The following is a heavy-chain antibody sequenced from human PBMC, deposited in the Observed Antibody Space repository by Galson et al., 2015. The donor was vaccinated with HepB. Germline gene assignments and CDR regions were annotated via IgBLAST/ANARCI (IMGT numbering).Heavy chain of an antibody. J-gene: IGHJ6*03. CDR3: ARESNFYMDV. V-gene: IGHV3-33*07. Sequence: SLRLSCAASASTFRGHGMYWVRQAPGKGLEWVATIWYDGSKDYYADSVKGRFTISRDNSKNTLYLQMNSLRAEDTAVYYCARESNFYMDVWGKGTTVTVSS. CDR2: IWYDGSKD. CDR1: ASTFRGHG.